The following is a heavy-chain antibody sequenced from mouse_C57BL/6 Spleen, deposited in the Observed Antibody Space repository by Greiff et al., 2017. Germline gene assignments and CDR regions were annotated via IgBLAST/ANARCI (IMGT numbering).Heavy chain of an antibody. V-gene: IGHV1-81*01. CDR3: ARSLYNYDARGAMDY. CDR1: GYTFTSYG. Sequence: QVQLQQSGAELARPGASVKLSCKASGYTFTSYGISWVKQRTGQGLEWIGEIYPRSGNTYYNEKFKGKATLTADKSSSTAYMELRSLTSEDSAVYFCARSLYNYDARGAMDYWGQVTSVTVSS. J-gene: IGHJ4*01. D-gene: IGHD2-12*01. CDR2: IYPRSGNT.